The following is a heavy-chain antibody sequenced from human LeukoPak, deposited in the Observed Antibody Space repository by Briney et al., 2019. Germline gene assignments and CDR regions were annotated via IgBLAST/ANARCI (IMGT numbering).Heavy chain of an antibody. V-gene: IGHV4-4*02. CDR2: IYYSGST. Sequence: PSETLSLTCGVSGGSISSTNWWSWVRQPPGQGLEWIGYIYYSGSTYYNPSLKSRVTMSVDTSENQFSLKLSSVTAADTAVYYCATTVGSYFDYWSQGTLVTVSS. CDR1: GGSISSTNW. J-gene: IGHJ4*02. D-gene: IGHD3-16*01. CDR3: ATTVGSYFDY.